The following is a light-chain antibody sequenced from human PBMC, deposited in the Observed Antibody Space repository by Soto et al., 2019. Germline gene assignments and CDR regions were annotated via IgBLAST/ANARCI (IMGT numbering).Light chain of an antibody. J-gene: IGKJ2*01. CDR2: GAS. CDR1: QGIGSRY. CDR3: QQFGSSIPHT. Sequence: EIVMTQSPGTLSLSPGERATISCRASQGIGSRYLAWYHQKSGQAPRLLIYGASSRATGFPDRFSGSGSGTDFNLTISRLEPEDFGVYYCQQFGSSIPHTFGEGTKLEIK. V-gene: IGKV3-20*01.